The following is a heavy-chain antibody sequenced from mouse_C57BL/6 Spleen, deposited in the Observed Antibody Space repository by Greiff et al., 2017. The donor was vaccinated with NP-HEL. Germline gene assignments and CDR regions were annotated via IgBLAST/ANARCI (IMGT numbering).Heavy chain of an antibody. CDR2: INPNNGGT. Sequence: DVKLQESGPELVKPGASVKMSCKASGYTFTDYNMHWVKQSHGKSLEWIGYINPNNGGTSYNQKFKGKATLTVNKSSSTAYMELRSLTSEDSAVYDCARDLDGYYPLCAYWGQGTLVTVAA. CDR3: ARDLDGYYPLCAY. V-gene: IGHV1-22*01. CDR1: GYTFTDYN. D-gene: IGHD2-3*01. J-gene: IGHJ3*01.